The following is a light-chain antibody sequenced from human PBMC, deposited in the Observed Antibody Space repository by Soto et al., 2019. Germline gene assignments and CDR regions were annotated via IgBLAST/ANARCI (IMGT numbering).Light chain of an antibody. J-gene: IGLJ1*01. V-gene: IGLV7-46*01. Sequence: QAVVTQEPSLTVSPGGTVTLTCGSSTGAVTNGHYSYWFQQKPGQAPRTLIYDTTNRHSWTPARFSGSLLGGKAALTLSGAQPEDEAEYYCLLSYNGPYVFGTGTKLTVL. CDR2: DTT. CDR3: LLSYNGPYV. CDR1: TGAVTNGHY.